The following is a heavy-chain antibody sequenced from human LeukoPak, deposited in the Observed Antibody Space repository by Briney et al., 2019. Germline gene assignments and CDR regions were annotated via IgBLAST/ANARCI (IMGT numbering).Heavy chain of an antibody. CDR1: GGSISSGDYY. V-gene: IGHV4-30-4*01. Sequence: SETLSLTCTVSGGSISSGDYYWSWIRQPPGKGLEWIGYIYYSGSTYYNPSLKSRVTISVDTSKNQFSLKLSSVTAADTAVYYCARVGGGYPRHDAFDYWGQGTLDTVSS. CDR3: ARVGGGYPRHDAFDY. CDR2: IYYSGST. J-gene: IGHJ4*02. D-gene: IGHD5-12*01.